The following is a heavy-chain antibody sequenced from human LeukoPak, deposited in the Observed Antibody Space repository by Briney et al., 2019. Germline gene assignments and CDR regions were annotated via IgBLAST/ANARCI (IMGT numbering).Heavy chain of an antibody. Sequence: SETLSLICSVSGGSISSYHWSWIRQPPGKGLEWIGYIYYSGSTSYNPSLKSRVTISVDTSKNQFSLKLSSVTAADTAVYYCAREIDYDILTGYQNYFDYWGQGTLVTVSS. J-gene: IGHJ4*02. D-gene: IGHD3-9*01. CDR2: IYYSGST. V-gene: IGHV4-59*01. CDR1: GGSISSYH. CDR3: AREIDYDILTGYQNYFDY.